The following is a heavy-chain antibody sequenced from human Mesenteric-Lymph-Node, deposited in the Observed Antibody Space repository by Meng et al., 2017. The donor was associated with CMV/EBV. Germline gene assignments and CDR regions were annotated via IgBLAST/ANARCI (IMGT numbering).Heavy chain of an antibody. CDR3: ARLNSGYGN. V-gene: IGHV5-51*01. Sequence: LTLSCKGSGSRFTTYWIGWVRQMPGKGLEWMGIIFPSDSDTRYSPSFQGQVTISADKSISTAYLQWSSLKASDTAMYYCARLNSGYGNWGQGTLVTVSS. D-gene: IGHD5-12*01. J-gene: IGHJ4*02. CDR2: IFPSDSDT. CDR1: GSRFTTYW.